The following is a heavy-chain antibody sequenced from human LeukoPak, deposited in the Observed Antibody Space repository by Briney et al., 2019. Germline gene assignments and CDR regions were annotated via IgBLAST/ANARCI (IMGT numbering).Heavy chain of an antibody. J-gene: IGHJ4*02. CDR3: ASNHSSGWYGLFWGGSNTFDY. Sequence: GGSLRLSCAASGVTFSSYWMSWVRQAPGKGLEWVANIKQDGSEKYYVDSVKGRFTISRDNAKNSLYLQMNSLRAEDTAVYYCASNHSSGWYGLFWGGSNTFDYWGQGTLVTVSS. D-gene: IGHD6-19*01. CDR1: GVTFSSYW. V-gene: IGHV3-7*01. CDR2: IKQDGSEK.